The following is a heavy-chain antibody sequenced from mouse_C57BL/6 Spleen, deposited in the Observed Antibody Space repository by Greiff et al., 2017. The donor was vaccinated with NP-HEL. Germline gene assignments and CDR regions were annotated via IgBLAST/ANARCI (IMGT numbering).Heavy chain of an antibody. CDR3: TSGYYVETYWYFDV. D-gene: IGHD2-3*01. Sequence: EVQLQQSGAELVRPGASVKLSCTASGFNIKDYYMHWVKQRPEQGLEWIGRIDPEDGDTEYAPKFQGKATMTADTSSNTAYLQLSSLTSEDTAVYYCTSGYYVETYWYFDVWGTGTTVTVSS. J-gene: IGHJ1*03. CDR2: IDPEDGDT. CDR1: GFNIKDYY. V-gene: IGHV14-1*01.